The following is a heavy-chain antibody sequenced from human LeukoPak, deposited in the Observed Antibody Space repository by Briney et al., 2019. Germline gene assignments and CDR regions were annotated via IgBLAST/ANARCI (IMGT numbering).Heavy chain of an antibody. V-gene: IGHV3-11*01. CDR1: GFTFRDYY. CDR3: GRDFGLTGTKRSFDI. J-gene: IGHJ3*02. Sequence: PGGSLRLSCAGSGFTFRDYYMVWIRQAPGKGLEWLSYISGSGTTMYYADSVKGRFTISRDNAKNSLDLQMNSLRAEDTAVYYRGRDFGLTGTKRSFDIWGQGTMVTVSS. D-gene: IGHD1-7*01. CDR2: ISGSGTTM.